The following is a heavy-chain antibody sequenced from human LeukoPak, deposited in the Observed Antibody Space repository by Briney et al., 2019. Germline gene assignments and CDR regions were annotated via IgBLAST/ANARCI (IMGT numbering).Heavy chain of an antibody. CDR3: ARLDQLIQDFWYFDL. CDR1: GGSFSGYY. J-gene: IGHJ2*01. V-gene: IGHV4-34*01. CDR2: ITRSGST. D-gene: IGHD5-18*01. Sequence: NPSETLSLTCAVYGGSFSGYYWSWLRQPPGKGLEWRGEITRSGSTNYNPSLKSRVTMSLDTSKNQLSLRLSSVTAADTAVYYCARLDQLIQDFWYFDLWGRGTLVAVSS.